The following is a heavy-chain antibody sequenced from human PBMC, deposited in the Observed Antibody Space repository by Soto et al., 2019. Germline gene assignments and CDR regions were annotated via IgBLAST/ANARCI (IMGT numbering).Heavy chain of an antibody. CDR3: ARLRWAEGMDV. Sequence: QVQLQQSGPGLVKPSQTLSLTCAISGDSVSINNAAWHWIRQSPSRGLEWLGRTYYMSKWSHDYTVPVISLITIIPDTSKNQFSLQMKSVTPEDTAVYYCARLRWAEGMDVWGQGTTVTVSS. CDR1: GDSVSINNAA. V-gene: IGHV6-1*01. CDR2: TYYMSKWSH. J-gene: IGHJ6*02.